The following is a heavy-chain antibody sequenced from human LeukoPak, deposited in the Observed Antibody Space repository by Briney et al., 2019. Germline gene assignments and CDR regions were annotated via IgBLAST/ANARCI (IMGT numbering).Heavy chain of an antibody. D-gene: IGHD3-9*01. Sequence: GRSLRLSCAASGFTVSSDSMNWVRQAPGKGLEWLSSISDSSSYIYYADSVKGRFTISRDNAKNSLYLQMNSLRAEDTAVYYCARVDYDILTGYYIYAFDIWGQGTMVTVSS. J-gene: IGHJ3*02. V-gene: IGHV3-21*01. CDR2: ISDSSSYI. CDR1: GFTVSSDS. CDR3: ARVDYDILTGYYIYAFDI.